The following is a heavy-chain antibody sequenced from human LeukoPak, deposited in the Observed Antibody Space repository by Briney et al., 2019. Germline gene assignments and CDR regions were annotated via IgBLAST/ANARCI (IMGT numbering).Heavy chain of an antibody. CDR3: ARDLGSSWTNWFDP. V-gene: IGHV1-18*01. D-gene: IGHD6-13*01. CDR1: GYTFTSYG. CDR2: ISAYNGNT. J-gene: IGHJ5*02. Sequence: GASVKVSCKASGYTFTSYGIIWVRQAPGQGLEWMGWISAYNGNTNYAQKLQGRVTMTTDTSTSTGYMELRSLRSDDTAVYYCARDLGSSWTNWFDPWGQGTLVTVSS.